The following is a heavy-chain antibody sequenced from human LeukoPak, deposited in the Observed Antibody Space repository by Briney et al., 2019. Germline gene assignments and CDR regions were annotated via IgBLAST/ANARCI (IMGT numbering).Heavy chain of an antibody. CDR1: GGSIRRKNYY. J-gene: IGHJ5*02. CDR2: IYYSGNT. Sequence: SETLSLTCAVSGGSIRRKNYYWGWIRQPPGKGLEWIGNIYYSGNTYYNPSLKSRVTISVDTSKHQVSLNLTSVTAADTAVYYCVRLQPLNWFDPWGQGTLVTVSS. CDR3: VRLQPLNWFDP. V-gene: IGHV4-39*01.